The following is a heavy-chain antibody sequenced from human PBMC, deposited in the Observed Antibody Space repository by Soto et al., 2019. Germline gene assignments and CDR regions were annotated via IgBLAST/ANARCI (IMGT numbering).Heavy chain of an antibody. CDR1: GGTFSSYA. CDR2: IIPIFGTA. V-gene: IGHV1-69*01. Sequence: QVQLVQSGAEVKKPGSSVKVSCKASGGTFSSYAISWVRQAPGQGLEWMGGIIPIFGTANYAQKFQGRVTITADESTSTAYMELSSLRSEDTAVYYCAGRVGRVEYQLPTGWFDPWGQGTLVTVSS. D-gene: IGHD2-2*01. J-gene: IGHJ5*02. CDR3: AGRVGRVEYQLPTGWFDP.